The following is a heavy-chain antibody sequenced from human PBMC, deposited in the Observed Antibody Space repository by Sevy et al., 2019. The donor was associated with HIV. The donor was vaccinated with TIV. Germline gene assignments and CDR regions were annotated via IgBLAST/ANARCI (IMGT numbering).Heavy chain of an antibody. D-gene: IGHD3-10*01. V-gene: IGHV1-2*02. CDR3: ASHAKYDYGSXLDX. CDR1: GYXXTDHY. CDR2: INPNSGAT. J-gene: IGHJ4*02. Sequence: ASVKVSCKASGYXXTDHYIHWVRQAXGHGLEWMGWINPNSGATAYAPTLQGRVTVTRDTSISTAYMELTRLRSDDTAVYYCASHAKYDYGSXLDXWGQGTLVTVSS.